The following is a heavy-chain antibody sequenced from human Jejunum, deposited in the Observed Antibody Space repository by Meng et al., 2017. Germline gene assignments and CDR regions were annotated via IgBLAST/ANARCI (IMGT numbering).Heavy chain of an antibody. CDR1: GDSVSSNSAT. CDR3: ARDDISVYFQQ. J-gene: IGHJ1*01. V-gene: IGHV6-1*01. CDR2: TYYRSKWYN. Sequence: QVRLQQAGPGLVKPSQTLSPTCAISGDSVSSNSATWNWIRQSPSGGLEWLGRTYYRSKWYNDYAVSVKGRITINPDTSKNQFSLQLNSLTPEDTAVYYCARDDISVYFQQWGQGTLVTVSS.